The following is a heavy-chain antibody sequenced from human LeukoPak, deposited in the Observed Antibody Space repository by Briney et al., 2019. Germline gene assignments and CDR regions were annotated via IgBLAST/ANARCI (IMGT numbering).Heavy chain of an antibody. CDR2: ITGSGGST. D-gene: IGHD1-26*01. J-gene: IGHJ4*02. CDR1: GFTFSSYG. Sequence: GGSLRLSCAASGFTFSSYGMTWVRQAPGKGLEWVSSITGSGGSTYFADSVKGRFTISRDNSQNTLFLQMNSLRDEDTAVYYCAKAITGSSGVADSWGQGTQVTVSS. V-gene: IGHV3-23*01. CDR3: AKAITGSSGVADS.